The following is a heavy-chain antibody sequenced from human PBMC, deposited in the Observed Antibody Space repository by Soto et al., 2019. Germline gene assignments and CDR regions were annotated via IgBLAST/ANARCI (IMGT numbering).Heavy chain of an antibody. J-gene: IGHJ6*03. Sequence: HVTLKESGPVLVNPTETLTLTCTVSGFSLSNGKVGVSWTRNPPGKALKWLEHIFSNDENSYRTSLKSRLTISEDTSKSQVVLTMTNVDPVDTATYYCARILFGRSVAGGYFYMDVWGKGTTVTVSS. V-gene: IGHV2-26*01. CDR1: GFSLSNGKVG. CDR3: ARILFGRSVAGGYFYMDV. D-gene: IGHD6-19*01. CDR2: IFSNDEN.